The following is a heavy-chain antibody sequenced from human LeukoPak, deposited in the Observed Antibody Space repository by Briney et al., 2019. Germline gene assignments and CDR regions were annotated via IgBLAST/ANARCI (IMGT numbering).Heavy chain of an antibody. Sequence: PGGSLKLSRVASGFTFSSYSMNWVRQAPGKGLEWVSCISSSSSYIYYADSVKGRFTISRDNAKNSVYLQMNSLRAEDTAVYYCTRAVAAADFSPGYWGQGTLVTVSS. J-gene: IGHJ4*02. CDR1: GFTFSSYS. V-gene: IGHV3-21*01. D-gene: IGHD6-13*01. CDR2: ISSSSSYI. CDR3: TRAVAAADFSPGY.